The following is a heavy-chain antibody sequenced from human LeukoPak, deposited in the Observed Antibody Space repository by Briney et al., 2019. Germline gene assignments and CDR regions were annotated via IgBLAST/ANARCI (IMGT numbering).Heavy chain of an antibody. CDR3: AREAGSSWDPDAFDI. V-gene: IGHV1-18*01. CDR1: GYTFSSYG. D-gene: IGHD6-13*01. CDR2: ISPYNGNT. J-gene: IGHJ3*02. Sequence: GASVKVSCKASGYTFSSYGISWVRQAPGQGLEWMGWISPYNGNTNSAQNLQGRVTMTTDTSTSTAYMELRSLRSDDTAVYYCAREAGSSWDPDAFDIWGQGTMVTVSS.